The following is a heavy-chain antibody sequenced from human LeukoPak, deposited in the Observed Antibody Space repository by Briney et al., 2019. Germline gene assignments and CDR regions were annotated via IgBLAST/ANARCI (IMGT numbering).Heavy chain of an antibody. D-gene: IGHD3-3*01. CDR1: GFCFSSYS. Sequence: GGSLRLSCAASGFCFSSYSMNWVRQAPGKGLEGVSSITTSSSYIYYADSVKGRFTISRDNSKNTLYLQMNSLTAEDTAVYYCAKEYYDFWSGYPHDYWGQGTLVTVS. V-gene: IGHV3-21*04. J-gene: IGHJ4*02. CDR2: ITTSSSYI. CDR3: AKEYYDFWSGYPHDY.